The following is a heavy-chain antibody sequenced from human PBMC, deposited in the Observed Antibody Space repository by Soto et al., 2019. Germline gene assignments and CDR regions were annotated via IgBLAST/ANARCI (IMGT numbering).Heavy chain of an antibody. CDR2: ISYDGSNK. Sequence: QVQLVESGGGVVQPGRSLRLSCAASGFTFSSYAMHWVRQAPGKGLEWVAVISYDGSNKYYADSVKGRFTISRDNSKNTLYLQMNSLRAEDTAVYYCARQFYDILTGYPTYGMDVWGQGTTVTVSS. CDR3: ARQFYDILTGYPTYGMDV. D-gene: IGHD3-9*01. V-gene: IGHV3-30-3*01. CDR1: GFTFSSYA. J-gene: IGHJ6*02.